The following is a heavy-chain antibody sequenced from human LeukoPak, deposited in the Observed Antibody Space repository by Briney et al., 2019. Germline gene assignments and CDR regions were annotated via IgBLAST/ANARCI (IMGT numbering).Heavy chain of an antibody. Sequence: GGSLRLSCAASGFTFSSYGMHWVRQAPGKGLEWVAFIRYDGSNKYYADSVKGRFTISRDNSKNTLYLQMKSLRAEDTAVYYCAKDGEVGATYFDYWGQGTLVTVSS. CDR3: AKDGEVGATYFDY. J-gene: IGHJ4*02. V-gene: IGHV3-30*02. CDR2: IRYDGSNK. CDR1: GFTFSSYG. D-gene: IGHD1-26*01.